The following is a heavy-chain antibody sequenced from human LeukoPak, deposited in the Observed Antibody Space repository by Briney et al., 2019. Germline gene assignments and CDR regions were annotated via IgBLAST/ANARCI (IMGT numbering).Heavy chain of an antibody. D-gene: IGHD5-24*01. Sequence: PGGSLRLSCGTSKFTFINSAMSWVRQAPGKGLEWVSAISGSGGSTYYADSVKGRFTISIDNSKNTLYLQMNSLRAEDTAVYYCAREMATIMNPDAFDIWGQGTMVTVSS. CDR3: AREMATIMNPDAFDI. J-gene: IGHJ3*02. V-gene: IGHV3-23*01. CDR1: KFTFINSA. CDR2: ISGSGGST.